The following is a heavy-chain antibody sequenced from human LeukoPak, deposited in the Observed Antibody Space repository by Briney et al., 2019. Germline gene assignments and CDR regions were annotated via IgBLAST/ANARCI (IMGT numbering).Heavy chain of an antibody. D-gene: IGHD2-15*01. CDR3: ASDGRYCSGGSCYSY. CDR2: IIPIFGTA. Sequence: VKVSCKASGGTFSSYAISWVRQAPGQGLEWMGRIIPIFGTANYAQKFQGRVTITTDESTSTAYMELSSLRSEDTAVYYCASDGRYCSGGSCYSYWGQGTLVTVSS. V-gene: IGHV1-69*05. J-gene: IGHJ4*02. CDR1: GGTFSSYA.